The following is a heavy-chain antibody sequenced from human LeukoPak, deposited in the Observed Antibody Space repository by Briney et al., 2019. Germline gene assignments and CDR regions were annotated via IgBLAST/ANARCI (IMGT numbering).Heavy chain of an antibody. J-gene: IGHJ4*02. V-gene: IGHV1-2*06. Sequence: ASVKVSCKAAGGTFSNYGTSWVRQAPGQGLEWMGRINPNSGGTNYAQKFQGRVTMTRDTSISTAYMELSRLRSDDTAVYYCARLPDGYPFDYWGQGTLVTVSS. CDR1: GGTFSNYG. D-gene: IGHD3-16*02. CDR3: ARLPDGYPFDY. CDR2: INPNSGGT.